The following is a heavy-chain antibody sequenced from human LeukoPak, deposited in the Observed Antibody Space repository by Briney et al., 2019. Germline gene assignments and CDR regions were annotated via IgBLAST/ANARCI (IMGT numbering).Heavy chain of an antibody. J-gene: IGHJ4*02. CDR3: ARGDSSGYYSFDY. V-gene: IGHV4-59*08. D-gene: IGHD3-22*01. CDR1: GGSISSYY. Sequence: SETLSLTCTVSGGSISSYYWSWIRQPPGKGLEWIGYIYYSGSTNYNPSLKSRVTMSVDTSKNQFSLKLSSVTAADTVVYYCARGDSSGYYSFDYWGQGTLVTVSS. CDR2: IYYSGST.